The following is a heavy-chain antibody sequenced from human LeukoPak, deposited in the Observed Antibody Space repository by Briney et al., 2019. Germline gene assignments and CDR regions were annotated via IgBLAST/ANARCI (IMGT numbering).Heavy chain of an antibody. V-gene: IGHV1-2*02. CDR1: GYTFTGYY. Sequence: ASVKVSCKASGYTFTGYYLNWVRQAPGQGLEWMGRINPNSGGTNSGQKFQGRVTMTRDTSFSTAYLELSSLTFDDTAVYYCARVDAASLAVHYWGQGTLVTVSS. J-gene: IGHJ4*02. CDR3: ARVDAASLAVHY. D-gene: IGHD6-13*01. CDR2: INPNSGGT.